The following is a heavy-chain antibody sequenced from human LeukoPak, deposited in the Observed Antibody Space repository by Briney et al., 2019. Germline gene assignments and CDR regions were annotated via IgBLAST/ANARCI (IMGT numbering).Heavy chain of an antibody. CDR3: ARDLIPVE. Sequence: GGSLRLSCAASGFTFSSYAMHWVRQAPGKGLEWVAVISYDGSNKYYADSVKGRFTISRDNSKNTLYLQMNSLRAEDTAVYYCARDLIPVEWGQGTLVTVSS. CDR2: ISYDGSNK. D-gene: IGHD3-16*01. CDR1: GFTFSSYA. J-gene: IGHJ4*02. V-gene: IGHV3-30*14.